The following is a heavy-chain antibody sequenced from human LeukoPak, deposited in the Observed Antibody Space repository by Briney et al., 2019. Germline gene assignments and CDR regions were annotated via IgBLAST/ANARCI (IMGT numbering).Heavy chain of an antibody. V-gene: IGHV4-59*01. Sequence: SETLSLTCTFSGGSLSSYYWSWIRQPPGKGLEWIGCIYYTGTTNYNPSLESRVTISIDTSKNQFSLKLSSVTAADTAVYYCARTGFSSNWHKFDPWAREPWSPSPQ. D-gene: IGHD6-13*01. CDR1: GGSLSSYY. J-gene: IGHJ5*02. CDR2: IYYTGTT. CDR3: ARTGFSSNWHKFDP.